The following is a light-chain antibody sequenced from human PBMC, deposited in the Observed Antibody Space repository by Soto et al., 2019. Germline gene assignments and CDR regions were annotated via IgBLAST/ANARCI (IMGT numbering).Light chain of an antibody. CDR2: KAS. V-gene: IGKV1-5*03. Sequence: DIQMTQSPSTLPASVGDRVTITCRASQTINNWLAWYQQKPGQAPKLLIYKASNLESGVPSRFSGSGSGTEFTLSISSLQPDDFATYYCQQYSGSSTTFGQGTKVEV. J-gene: IGKJ1*01. CDR3: QQYSGSSTT. CDR1: QTINNW.